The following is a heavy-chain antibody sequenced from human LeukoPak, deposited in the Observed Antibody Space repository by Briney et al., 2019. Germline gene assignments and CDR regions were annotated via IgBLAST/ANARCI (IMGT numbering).Heavy chain of an antibody. CDR3: ARVGYSYAIDY. J-gene: IGHJ4*02. V-gene: IGHV4-59*12. Sequence: SETLSLTCTVSGDSIRSYYWSWIRQTPGKGLEWIGEIYHGGNTNYNPSLESRVTISVDRSKNQLSLKLSSVTAADTAVYYCARVGYSYAIDYWGQGSLVTVSS. D-gene: IGHD5-18*01. CDR1: GDSIRSYY. CDR2: IYHGGNT.